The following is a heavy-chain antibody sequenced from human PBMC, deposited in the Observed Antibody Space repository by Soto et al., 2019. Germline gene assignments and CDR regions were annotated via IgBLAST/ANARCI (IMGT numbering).Heavy chain of an antibody. J-gene: IGHJ1*01. D-gene: IGHD4-17*01. CDR1: GGSFSGYY. Sequence: QVQLQQWGAGLLKPSETLSLTCAVYGGSFSGYYWSWIRQPPGKGLEWIGEINHSGSTNYNPSLKSRVTISVDTSKNQFSLKLSSVTAADTAVYYCPRGTLEMTTVTKGYFQHWGQGTLVTVSS. CDR3: PRGTLEMTTVTKGYFQH. V-gene: IGHV4-34*01. CDR2: INHSGST.